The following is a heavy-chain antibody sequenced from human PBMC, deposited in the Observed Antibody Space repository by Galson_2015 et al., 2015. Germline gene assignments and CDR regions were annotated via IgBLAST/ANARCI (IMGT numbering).Heavy chain of an antibody. CDR1: GFTFGNSA. V-gene: IGHV3-23*01. CDR2: IGGSGFKT. Sequence: SLRLSCATSGFTFGNSAMAWVRQAPGKGLEWVAAIGGSGFKTHHSDSAQGRFIVSRDNSKKTLFLQMNGLRGDDTAVYYCAKGGPYCSGGNCHGVFDSWGQGTLVTVSS. J-gene: IGHJ4*02. CDR3: AKGGPYCSGGNCHGVFDS. D-gene: IGHD2-15*01.